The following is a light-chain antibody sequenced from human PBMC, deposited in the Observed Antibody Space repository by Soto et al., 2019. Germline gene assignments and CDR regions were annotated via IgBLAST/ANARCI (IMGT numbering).Light chain of an antibody. J-gene: IGKJ4*01. CDR1: QDINKF. CDR2: SAS. Sequence: IQLTQSPSSLSASVGDRVTLTCRASQDINKFLAWFQQTPGKAPKLLVYSASTLHSGVPSRFSGSGSGTDFALTISSLQPEDFATYYCQQHNSYPLTFGGGTKVEIK. V-gene: IGKV1-9*01. CDR3: QQHNSYPLT.